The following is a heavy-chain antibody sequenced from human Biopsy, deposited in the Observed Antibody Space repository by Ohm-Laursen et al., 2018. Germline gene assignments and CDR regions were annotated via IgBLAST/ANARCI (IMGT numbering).Heavy chain of an antibody. V-gene: IGHV4-59*11. J-gene: IGHJ4*02. CDR2: ISYTGYT. CDR3: ARGSNDFGGLYFPR. CDR1: DGSFTGHY. D-gene: IGHD4-23*01. Sequence: GTLSLTCLVSDGSFTGHYWSWIRQPPGKGLEWIGHISYTGYTSYNASLKSRVTISVDTSRNHFSLRLSSLTAADTAVYYCARGSNDFGGLYFPRWGQGTLLTVSS.